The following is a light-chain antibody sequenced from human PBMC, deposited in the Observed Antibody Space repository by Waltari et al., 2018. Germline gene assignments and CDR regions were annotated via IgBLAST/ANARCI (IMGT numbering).Light chain of an antibody. CDR1: QAIDTS. CDR3: QQYSSYGKYT. CDR2: RSS. J-gene: IGKJ2*01. V-gene: IGKV1-5*03. Sequence: DIQMTQSPSTLSASVGDRVTITCRASQAIDTSLALYQQKPGKAPNLLIYRSSTLEGGVSSRCSGSGSGTDFTLTISSLQPDDFATYYCQQYSSYGKYTFGQGTKLEIK.